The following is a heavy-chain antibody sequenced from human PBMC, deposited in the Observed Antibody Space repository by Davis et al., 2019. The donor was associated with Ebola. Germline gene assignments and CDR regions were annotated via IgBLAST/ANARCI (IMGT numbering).Heavy chain of an antibody. J-gene: IGHJ4*02. Sequence: SVKVSCKASGGTFSSYAISWVRQAPGQGLEWMGRIIPILGIANYAQKFQGRVTMTTDTSTSTAYMELRSLRSDDTAVYYCARVRERPRSIAARTTIDYWGQGTLVTVSS. CDR1: GGTFSSYA. D-gene: IGHD6-6*01. CDR3: ARVRERPRSIAARTTIDY. CDR2: IIPILGIA. V-gene: IGHV1-69*04.